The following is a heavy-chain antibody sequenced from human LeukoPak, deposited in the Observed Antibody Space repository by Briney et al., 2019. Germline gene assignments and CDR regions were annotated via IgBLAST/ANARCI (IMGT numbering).Heavy chain of an antibody. CDR1: GNTFTSYY. CDR2: VNPGGGST. V-gene: IGHV1-46*01. CDR3: ARDREWGPEDYYDG. Sequence: GASVKVSCKASGNTFTSYYIHWVRQAPGQGLEWMGIVNPGGGSTSYAQKFQGRVTMTRDTSTSTVYMELSSLRSEDTAVYYCARDREWGPEDYYDGWGQGTLVTVSS. J-gene: IGHJ4*02. D-gene: IGHD3-22*01.